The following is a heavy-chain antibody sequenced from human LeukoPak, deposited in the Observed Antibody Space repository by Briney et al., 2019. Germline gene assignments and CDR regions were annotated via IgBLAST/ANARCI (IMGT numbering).Heavy chain of an antibody. Sequence: KASETLSLTCTVSGGSISSGGYYWSWIRQLPVKGLEWIGYIYYSGSTYYNPSFKSRVTISVDTSKNQFSLKLSSVTAADTAVYYCARARYSTGYYYFDYWGQGTLVTVSS. CDR2: IYYSGST. CDR1: GGSISSGGYY. J-gene: IGHJ4*02. CDR3: ARARYSTGYYYFDY. V-gene: IGHV4-31*03. D-gene: IGHD3-22*01.